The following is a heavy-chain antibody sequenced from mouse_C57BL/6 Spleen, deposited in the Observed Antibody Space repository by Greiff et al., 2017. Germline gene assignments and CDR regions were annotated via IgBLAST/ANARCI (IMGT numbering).Heavy chain of an antibody. J-gene: IGHJ3*01. Sequence: QFQLQQSGPELVKPGASVKLSCKASGYTFTSYDINWVKQRPGQGLEWIGWIYPRDGSTKYNEKFKGKATLTVDTSSSTAYMELHSLTSEDSAVYFCARSGDYYGSREGFAYWGQGTLVTVSA. D-gene: IGHD1-1*01. CDR3: ARSGDYYGSREGFAY. V-gene: IGHV1-85*01. CDR1: GYTFTSYD. CDR2: IYPRDGST.